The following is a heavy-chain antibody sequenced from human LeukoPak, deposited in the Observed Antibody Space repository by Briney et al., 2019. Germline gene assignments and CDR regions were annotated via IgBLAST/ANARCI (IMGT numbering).Heavy chain of an antibody. V-gene: IGHV3-66*01. CDR3: AKAVGYCSGGSCYPFDY. CDR1: GFTVSSNY. Sequence: GGSLRLSCAASGFTVSSNYMSWVRQAPGKGLEWVSVIYSGGSTYYADSVKGRFTISRDNSKNTLYLQMNSLRAEDTAVYYCAKAVGYCSGGSCYPFDYWGQGTLVTVSS. D-gene: IGHD2-15*01. J-gene: IGHJ4*02. CDR2: IYSGGST.